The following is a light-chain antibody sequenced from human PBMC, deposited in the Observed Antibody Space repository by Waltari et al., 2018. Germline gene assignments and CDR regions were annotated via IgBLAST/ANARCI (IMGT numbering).Light chain of an antibody. J-gene: IGKJ1*01. Sequence: EIVLTQSPGTLSLSPGERATLSRWASQSVGRSLAWYQQKRGQAPRLLIYGASTRASGIPDRFSGSGSGTDFSLTISRLEPEDFAVYYCQHYVRLPVTFGQGTKVEIK. CDR3: QHYVRLPVT. CDR1: QSVGRS. V-gene: IGKV3-20*01. CDR2: GAS.